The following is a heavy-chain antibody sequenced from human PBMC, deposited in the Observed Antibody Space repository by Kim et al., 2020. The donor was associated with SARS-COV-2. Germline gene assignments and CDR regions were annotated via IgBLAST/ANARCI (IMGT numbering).Heavy chain of an antibody. CDR3: ARARGAAAVVYYYYGMDV. Sequence: KSRVTISVDTAKNQFSLKLSSVTAADTAVYYCARARGAAAVVYYYYGMDVWGQGTTVTVSS. V-gene: IGHV4-34*01. J-gene: IGHJ6*02. D-gene: IGHD6-13*01.